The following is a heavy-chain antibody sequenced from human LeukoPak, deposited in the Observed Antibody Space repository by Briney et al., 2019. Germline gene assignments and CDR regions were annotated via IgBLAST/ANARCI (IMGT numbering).Heavy chain of an antibody. CDR3: AKSYGGNRPFDY. J-gene: IGHJ4*02. V-gene: IGHV3-23*01. CDR2: TSGSGDST. Sequence: GGSLRLSCAASGFTFSSYGMNWVRQAPGKGLEWVSGTSGSGDSTNYADSVKGRFTISRDNSKNTLYLQMNSLRVEDTAVYYCAKSYGGNRPFDYWGQGTLVTVSS. CDR1: GFTFSSYG. D-gene: IGHD4-23*01.